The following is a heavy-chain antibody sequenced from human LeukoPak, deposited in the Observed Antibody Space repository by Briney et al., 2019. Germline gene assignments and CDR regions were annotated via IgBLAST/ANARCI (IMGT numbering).Heavy chain of an antibody. CDR2: TSAYNGNT. J-gene: IGHJ5*02. Sequence: GASVKVSCKASGYTFTSYGISWVRQAPGQGLEWMEWTSAYNGNTNYAQKLQGRVTMTTDTSTSTAYMELRGLRSDDTAVYYCARSPGDCSGGSCARIDPWGQGTLVTVSS. V-gene: IGHV1-18*01. D-gene: IGHD2-15*01. CDR1: GYTFTSYG. CDR3: ARSPGDCSGGSCARIDP.